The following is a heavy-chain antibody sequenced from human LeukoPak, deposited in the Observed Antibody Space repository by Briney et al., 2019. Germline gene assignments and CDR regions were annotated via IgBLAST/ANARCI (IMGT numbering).Heavy chain of an antibody. J-gene: IGHJ4*02. D-gene: IGHD6-19*01. CDR2: INPSGGNT. CDR3: ARGGLDGYYFDY. V-gene: IGHV1-46*01. Sequence: ASAKVSCKASGYTFISFYMHWVRQAPGQGLEWMGIINPSGGNTNYAQKFQGRVTMTRDTSTSTVYMELSSLRSEDTAVYYCARGGLDGYYFDYWGQGTLVTVSS. CDR1: GYTFISFY.